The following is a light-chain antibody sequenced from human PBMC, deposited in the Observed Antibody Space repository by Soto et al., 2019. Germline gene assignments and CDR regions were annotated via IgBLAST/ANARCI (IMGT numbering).Light chain of an antibody. J-gene: IGKJ1*01. CDR2: AAS. Sequence: EIVLTQSPATLSLSPGERATVSCRASQSVSSYLAWYQQKPGQAPRLLIYAASTRATGIPARFSGSGSGTEFTLTISSLQPDDFATYYCQHYNSYSEAFGQGTKV. CDR1: QSVSSY. V-gene: IGKV3-15*01. CDR3: QHYNSYSEA.